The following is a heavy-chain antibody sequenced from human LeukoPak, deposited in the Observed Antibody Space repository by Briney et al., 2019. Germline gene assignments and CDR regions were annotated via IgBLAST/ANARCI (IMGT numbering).Heavy chain of an antibody. CDR3: ARRRDFIDY. V-gene: IGHV3-11*01. D-gene: IGHD3/OR15-3a*01. CDR2: SSSSGTTI. Sequence: GGSLRLSCAASGFTLSDYYMSWIRQAPGKGLEWVSYSSSSGTTIYYADSVKGRFAISRDNAKNSLYLQMNGLRAEDTAVYYCARRRDFIDYWGQGTLVTVSS. CDR1: GFTLSDYY. J-gene: IGHJ4*02.